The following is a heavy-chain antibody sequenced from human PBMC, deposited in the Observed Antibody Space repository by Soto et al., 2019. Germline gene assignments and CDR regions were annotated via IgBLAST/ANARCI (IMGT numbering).Heavy chain of an antibody. CDR3: ARGQDYYDFWSGYYIQTPLDY. CDR1: GYTFTSYD. CDR2: MNPNSGNT. Sequence: QVQLVQSGAEVKKPGASVKVSCKASGYTFTSYDINWVRQATGQGLEWMGWMNPNSGNTGYAQKFQGRVTMTRNTSISTAYMELSSLRSEDTAVYYCARGQDYYDFWSGYYIQTPLDYWRQGTLVTVSS. V-gene: IGHV1-8*01. J-gene: IGHJ4*02. D-gene: IGHD3-3*01.